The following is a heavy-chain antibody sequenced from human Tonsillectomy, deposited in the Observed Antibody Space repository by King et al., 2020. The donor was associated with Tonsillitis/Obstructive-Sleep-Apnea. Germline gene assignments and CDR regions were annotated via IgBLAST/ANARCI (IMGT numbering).Heavy chain of an antibody. D-gene: IGHD7-27*01. Sequence: VQLVESGAEVKKPGASVKVSCKASGYTLTSYYMHWVRQAPGQGLEWMGIIYPSGDSTGYAQKFQGRVTMTRDTSMSPVYMELSSLRSEDTAVYYCARVDWGGPFDYWGQGTLVTVSS. CDR1: GYTLTSYY. CDR3: ARVDWGGPFDY. CDR2: IYPSGDST. J-gene: IGHJ4*02. V-gene: IGHV1-46*01.